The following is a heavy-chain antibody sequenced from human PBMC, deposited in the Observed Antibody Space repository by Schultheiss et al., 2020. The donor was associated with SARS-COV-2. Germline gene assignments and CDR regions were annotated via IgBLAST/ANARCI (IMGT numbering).Heavy chain of an antibody. V-gene: IGHV4-39*07. D-gene: IGHD4-23*01. CDR2: INHSGST. Sequence: SETPSLTCTVSGGSISSGGYYWSWIRQPPGKGLEWIGEINHSGSTNYNPSLKSRVTISVDTSKNQFSLKLSSVTAADTAVYYCARVTATVVETSIDYWGQGTLVTVSS. CDR3: ARVTATVVETSIDY. CDR1: GGSISSGGYY. J-gene: IGHJ4*02.